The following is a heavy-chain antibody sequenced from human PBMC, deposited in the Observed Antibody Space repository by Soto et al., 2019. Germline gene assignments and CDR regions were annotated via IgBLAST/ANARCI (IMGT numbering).Heavy chain of an antibody. CDR3: ARDIAVAGKVVPYYYGMDV. J-gene: IGHJ6*02. CDR1: GFTFSDYY. V-gene: IGHV3-11*01. Sequence: PGGSLRLSCAASGFTFSDYYMSWIRQAPGKGLEWVSYISSSGSTIYYADSVKGRFTISRDNAKNSLYLQMNSLRAEDTAVYYCARDIAVAGKVVPYYYGMDVWGQGTTVTVSS. CDR2: ISSSGSTI. D-gene: IGHD6-19*01.